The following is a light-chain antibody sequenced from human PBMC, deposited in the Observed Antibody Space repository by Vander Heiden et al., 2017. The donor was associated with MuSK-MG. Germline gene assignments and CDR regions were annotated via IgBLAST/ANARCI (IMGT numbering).Light chain of an antibody. CDR1: QNISTS. Sequence: SVLTQSPATLSLSPGERATLSCRARQNISTSLAWYQQTPGQAPRLLIYDASNRDPGIPARFSGSGYGTDFNLTISNREPEDFALYFCQQRGDWAPITFGGGTMMEIK. J-gene: IGKJ4*01. CDR2: DAS. V-gene: IGKV3-11*01. CDR3: QQRGDWAPIT.